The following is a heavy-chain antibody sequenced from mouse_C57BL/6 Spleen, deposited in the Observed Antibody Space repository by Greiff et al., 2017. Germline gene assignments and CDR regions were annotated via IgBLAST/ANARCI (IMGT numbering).Heavy chain of an antibody. Sequence: QVQLQQSGAELVKPGASVKISCKASGYAFSSYWMNWVKQRPGKGLEWIGQIDPGDGDTNYNGKFKGKATLTTEKSSSTAYMQLSSLTSEDSAVYFCAREPSGYSGSYFDYCGQGTTLTVSS. J-gene: IGHJ2*01. CDR2: IDPGDGDT. D-gene: IGHD3-1*01. CDR3: AREPSGYSGSYFDY. CDR1: GYAFSSYW. V-gene: IGHV1-80*01.